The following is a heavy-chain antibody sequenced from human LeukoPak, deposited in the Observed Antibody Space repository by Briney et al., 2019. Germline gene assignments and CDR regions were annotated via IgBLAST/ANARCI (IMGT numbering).Heavy chain of an antibody. J-gene: IGHJ4*02. V-gene: IGHV1-2*02. CDR2: INPNSGGT. D-gene: IGHD6-6*01. CDR3: ARVTAARGYFDY. CDR1: GYTFTGYY. Sequence: GASVKVSCKASGYTFTGYYMHWVRQAPGQGLEWMGWINPNSGGTNYAQKFQGRVTMTRDTSISIAYMELSRLRSDDTAVYYCARVTAARGYFDYWGQGTLVTVSS.